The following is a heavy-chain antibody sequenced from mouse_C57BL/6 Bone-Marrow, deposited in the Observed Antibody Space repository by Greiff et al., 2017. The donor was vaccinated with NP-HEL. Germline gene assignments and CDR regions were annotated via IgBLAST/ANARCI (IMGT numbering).Heavy chain of an antibody. Sequence: EVKLMESGGGLVQPGESLKLSCESNEYEFPSHDMSWVRKTPEKRLELVAAINSDGGSTYYPDTMERRFIIPRDNTKKTPYLQMGRLRAEDTALYYCARHGDDAWFAYWGQGTLVTVSA. CDR3: ARHGDDAWFAY. CDR1: EYEFPSHD. J-gene: IGHJ3*01. D-gene: IGHD2-2*01. CDR2: INSDGGST. V-gene: IGHV5-2*01.